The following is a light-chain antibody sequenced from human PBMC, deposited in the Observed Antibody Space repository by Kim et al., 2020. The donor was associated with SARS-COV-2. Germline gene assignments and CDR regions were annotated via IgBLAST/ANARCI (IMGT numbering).Light chain of an antibody. V-gene: IGLV1-47*01. CDR1: GSNIGSRS. CDR3: ATWDDSLSGRV. J-gene: IGLJ3*02. Sequence: GQRVTISCSGSGSNIGSRSVSWYQQLPGTAPKLLIYRNNQRPSGVPDRFSGSKSGASASLAISGLRSEDEADYYCATWDDSLSGRVFGGGTQLTVL. CDR2: RNN.